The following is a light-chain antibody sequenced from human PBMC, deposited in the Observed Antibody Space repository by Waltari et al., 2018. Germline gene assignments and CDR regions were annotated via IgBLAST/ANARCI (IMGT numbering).Light chain of an antibody. Sequence: QPALTQPASVSGSPGQSITISCTGSSSDIGGYDYVSWYQQHPGKAPKLNIYDVTKRPSVISSRFSGSKSVNTASLTISVLQADDEADYYCSSYTTNKTPVIGGGTKVTVL. CDR1: SSDIGGYDY. J-gene: IGLJ2*01. CDR3: SSYTTNKTPV. CDR2: DVT. V-gene: IGLV2-14*03.